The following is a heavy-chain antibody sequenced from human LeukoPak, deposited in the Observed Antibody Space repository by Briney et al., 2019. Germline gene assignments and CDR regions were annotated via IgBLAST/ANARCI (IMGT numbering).Heavy chain of an antibody. CDR3: AGRPRDGYNLGVAFDI. Sequence: PSETLSLTCAVYGGSFSGYYWSWIRQPPGKGLEWIGEINHSGSTNYNPSLKSRVTISVDTSKNQFSLKLSSVTAADTAVYYCAGRPRDGYNLGVAFDIWGQGTMVTVSS. V-gene: IGHV4-34*01. D-gene: IGHD5-24*01. CDR1: GGSFSGYY. J-gene: IGHJ3*02. CDR2: INHSGST.